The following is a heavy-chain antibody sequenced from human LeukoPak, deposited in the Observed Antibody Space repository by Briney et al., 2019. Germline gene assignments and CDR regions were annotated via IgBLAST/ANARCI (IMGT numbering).Heavy chain of an antibody. Sequence: GGSLRLSCAASGFTFSNAWMNWVRQAPGKELEWVGRIKSKTDGGTTDYAAPVKGRFTISRDDSKNTLYLQMNSLKTEDTAVYHCTTACGGDCYSVDYWGQGTLVTVSS. CDR1: GFTFSNAW. CDR3: TTACGGDCYSVDY. CDR2: IKSKTDGGTT. J-gene: IGHJ4*02. V-gene: IGHV3-15*07. D-gene: IGHD2-21*02.